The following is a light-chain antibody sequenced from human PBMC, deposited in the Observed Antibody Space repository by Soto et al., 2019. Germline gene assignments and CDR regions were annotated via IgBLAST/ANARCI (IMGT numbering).Light chain of an antibody. Sequence: EIVFTQSPSTLSLSPFERSTLSCVASPSVTNFLAWYQQKPGQAPRLLIYGASSRATGIPDRFTGSGSGTDFTLTVGRLEPEDFALYYCQQYGSSPRTFGQGTKV. V-gene: IGKV3-20*01. CDR3: QQYGSSPRT. J-gene: IGKJ1*01. CDR2: GAS. CDR1: PSVTNF.